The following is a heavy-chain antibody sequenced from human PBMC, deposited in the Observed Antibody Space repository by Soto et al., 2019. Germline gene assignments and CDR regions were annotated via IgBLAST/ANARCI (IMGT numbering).Heavy chain of an antibody. CDR2: ISYDGSNK. CDR3: ARDKVPRYYYDSSGYNPFDY. Sequence: QVQLVESGGGVVQPGRSLRLSCAASGFTFSSYAMHWVRQAPGKGLEWVAVISYDGSNKYYADSVKGRFTISRDNSKNTLYLQMNSLRAEDTAVYYCARDKVPRYYYDSSGYNPFDYWGQGTLVTVSS. CDR1: GFTFSSYA. J-gene: IGHJ4*02. V-gene: IGHV3-30-3*01. D-gene: IGHD3-22*01.